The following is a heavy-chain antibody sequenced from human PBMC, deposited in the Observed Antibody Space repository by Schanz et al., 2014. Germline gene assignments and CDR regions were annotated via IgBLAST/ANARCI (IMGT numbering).Heavy chain of an antibody. CDR2: IATSSSTR. CDR1: GFDFNSYS. J-gene: IGHJ1*01. V-gene: IGHV3-48*01. Sequence: EARLVESGGGLVQPGGSLRLSCEASGFDFNSYSMNWVRQVPGKWLEWLSYIATSSSTRHYADSVKGRVTISRENAKNSVSLQMRRLRVEDTAVYYCASGVHVSSLQKGLQFWGRGTLVIVSS. CDR3: ASGVHVSSLQKGLQF. D-gene: IGHD3-10*01.